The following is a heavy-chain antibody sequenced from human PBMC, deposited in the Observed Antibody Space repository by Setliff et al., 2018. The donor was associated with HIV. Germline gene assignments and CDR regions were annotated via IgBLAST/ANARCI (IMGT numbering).Heavy chain of an antibody. J-gene: IGHJ6*03. V-gene: IGHV1-69*13. CDR3: ASPRSAGTYQGAFYYFLHV. CDR1: GGTFSSDA. Sequence: ASVKVSCKASGGTFSSDAFRWVRQAPGQGLEWMGDFLAVLRKPTHAGRFQDRLCITADESTSTAYMELRDLRPEDTAVYFCASPRSAGTYQGAFYYFLHVWGKGTTVTVSS. D-gene: IGHD1-26*01. CDR2: FLAVLRKP.